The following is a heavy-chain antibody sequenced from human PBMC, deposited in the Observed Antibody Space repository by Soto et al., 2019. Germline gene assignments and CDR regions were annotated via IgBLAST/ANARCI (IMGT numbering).Heavy chain of an antibody. CDR2: INPSRVTT. D-gene: IGHD5-18*01. V-gene: IGHV1-46*01. J-gene: IGHJ4*02. Sequence: QVQLVQSGAEVKKPGASVRVSCKASGYALSSYHMHWVRQAPGQGLEGMGIINPSRVTTAYSQKFQGRVTVTRDTSTSTVYMALSGLRSEDPAVYYCARALQISSGYSYGALVYWGQGTLVTVS. CDR3: ARALQISSGYSYGALVY. CDR1: GYALSSYH.